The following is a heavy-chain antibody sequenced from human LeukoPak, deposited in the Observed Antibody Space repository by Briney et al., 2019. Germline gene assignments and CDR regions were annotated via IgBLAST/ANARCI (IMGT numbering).Heavy chain of an antibody. Sequence: GGSLRLSCAASGFTFSSYAMHWVRQAPGKGLEYVSAISSKGGSTYYANSVKGRFTISRDNSKNTLYLQMGSLRAEDMAVYYRARGSVYSRSSFDLWFDPRGQGTLVTVSS. CDR1: GFTFSSYA. CDR2: ISSKGGST. V-gene: IGHV3-64*01. J-gene: IGHJ5*02. D-gene: IGHD6-6*01. CDR3: ARGSVYSRSSFDLWFDP.